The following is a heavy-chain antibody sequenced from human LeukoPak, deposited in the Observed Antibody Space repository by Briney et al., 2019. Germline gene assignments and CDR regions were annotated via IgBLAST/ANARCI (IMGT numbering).Heavy chain of an antibody. J-gene: IGHJ3*02. D-gene: IGHD4-17*01. CDR1: GWTFSSYA. V-gene: IGHV3-23*01. CDR3: AKASVTTVIRGAFDI. CDR2: ISGSGGSA. Sequence: GGSLRLSCAASGWTFSSYAMSRVRQAPGKGLEWVSAISGSGGSAYYADSVKGRFTISRDNSRNTLYLQMNSLRAEDTAVYYCAKASVTTVIRGAFDIWGQGTMVTVSS.